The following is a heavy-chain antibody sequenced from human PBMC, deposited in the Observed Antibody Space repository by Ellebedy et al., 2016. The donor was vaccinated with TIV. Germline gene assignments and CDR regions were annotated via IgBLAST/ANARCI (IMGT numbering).Heavy chain of an antibody. CDR3: ASSVVVDFDH. J-gene: IGHJ4*02. V-gene: IGHV1-2*02. CDR1: GYTFPAYY. CDR2: INPNSGAT. Sequence: AASVKVSCKASGYTFPAYYMHWVRPAPGQGLEWMGWINPNSGATKYVQTFQGRVTMTRDTSISTAYMEVSRLRSDDTGVYYCASSVVVDFDHWGQGTLVTVSS. D-gene: IGHD2-21*01.